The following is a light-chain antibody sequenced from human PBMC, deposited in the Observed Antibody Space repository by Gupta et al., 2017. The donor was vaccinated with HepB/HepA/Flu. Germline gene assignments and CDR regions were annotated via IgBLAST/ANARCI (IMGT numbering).Light chain of an antibody. Sequence: DIQMTESTSSLSASVGDRVTITCRASQSIVTWLAWYQQKPGKAPNLLIYQASRVESGVPSRFSGSGSGTEFTLTISNLQPEDSANYYCQQDNSFPWSFGQGTXVEIK. CDR3: QQDNSFPWS. CDR1: QSIVTW. J-gene: IGKJ1*01. CDR2: QAS. V-gene: IGKV1-5*03.